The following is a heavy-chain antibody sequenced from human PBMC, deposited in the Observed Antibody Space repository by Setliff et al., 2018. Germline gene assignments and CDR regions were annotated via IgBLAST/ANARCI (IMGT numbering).Heavy chain of an antibody. CDR2: INPHGSEK. V-gene: IGHV3-7*01. D-gene: IGHD3-10*01. CDR1: GLSYINDW. J-gene: IGHJ4*02. Sequence: GGSLRLSCTASGLSYINDWVSWVRQAPGKGLEWLASINPHGSEKYYVDSVRGRFTISRDNARNSLSLQMNSLRTEDTAVYYCFGAGTCSYWGQGTLVTVSS. CDR3: FGAGTCSY.